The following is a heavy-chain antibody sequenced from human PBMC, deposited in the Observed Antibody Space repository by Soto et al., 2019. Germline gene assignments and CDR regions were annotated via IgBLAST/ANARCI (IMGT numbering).Heavy chain of an antibody. CDR3: ARDREGYSGFDYPAY. J-gene: IGHJ4*02. D-gene: IGHD5-12*01. Sequence: QVQLVESGGGVVQPGRSLRLSCAASGLTISRYAMHWVRQAPGKGLEWVAIISYGGSNKYYADSVRGRFTISRDNSNNTLYLQMNSLRAEDTAVYYCARDREGYSGFDYPAYWGQGTLVTVSS. V-gene: IGHV3-30-3*01. CDR2: ISYGGSNK. CDR1: GLTISRYA.